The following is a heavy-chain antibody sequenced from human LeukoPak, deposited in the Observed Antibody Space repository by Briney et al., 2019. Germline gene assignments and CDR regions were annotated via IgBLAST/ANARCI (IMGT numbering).Heavy chain of an antibody. CDR3: ARHQTCSGGSCYGSDWFDP. Sequence: GESLQISCKASGYSFTTYWIGWVRQMPGKGLEWMGIIYPGDSDTKYSPSFQGQVTISADKSISTAYLQWSSLKASDTAMYYCARHQTCSGGSCYGSDWFDPWGQGTLVTVSS. V-gene: IGHV5-51*01. J-gene: IGHJ5*02. CDR2: IYPGDSDT. D-gene: IGHD2-15*01. CDR1: GYSFTTYW.